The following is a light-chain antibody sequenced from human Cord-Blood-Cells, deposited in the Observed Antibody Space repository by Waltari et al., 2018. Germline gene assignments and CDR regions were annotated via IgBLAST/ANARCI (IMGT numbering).Light chain of an antibody. V-gene: IGKV4-1*01. Sequence: DIVMTQSPDSLAASLGESATINCNTSQSVLYSSNNKNYLAWYQQKPGPPPKLLIYWASTRESGVPDRFSGSGSGTDCTRTISSLQAEDEAVYYCQQYYSTPLTFGPGTKVDIK. J-gene: IGKJ3*01. CDR2: WAS. CDR3: QQYYSTPLT. CDR1: QSVLYSSNNKNY.